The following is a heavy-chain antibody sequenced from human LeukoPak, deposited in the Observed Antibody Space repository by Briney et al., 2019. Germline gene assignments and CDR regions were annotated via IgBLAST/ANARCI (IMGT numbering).Heavy chain of an antibody. CDR1: KFTFSNYA. CDR3: AKDVGATRGYYFDY. V-gene: IGHV3-23*01. D-gene: IGHD1-26*01. CDR2: ISNSGGNT. Sequence: GGSLRLFCAASKFTFSNYAMSWVRQAPGKGLEWVSAISNSGGNTYYADSVKGRFTISRDNSKNTLYLQMNSLRAEDTAVYYCAKDVGATRGYYFDYWGQGTLVTVSS. J-gene: IGHJ4*02.